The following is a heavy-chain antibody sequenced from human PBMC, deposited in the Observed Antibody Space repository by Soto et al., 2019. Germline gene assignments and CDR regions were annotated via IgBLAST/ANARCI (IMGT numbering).Heavy chain of an antibody. CDR3: ARDIGYGGN. Sequence: EVQLVESGGGLVQPGGSLRLSCTTSGFTFSTSWMHWVRQTPGKGLLWVSHISTDGSITNYADSAKGRFTISRDNAKNTLFLQMNNLRAENTAVYFCARDIGYGGNWGQGTLVPVSS. D-gene: IGHD3-16*01. CDR2: ISTDGSIT. J-gene: IGHJ4*02. V-gene: IGHV3-74*01. CDR1: GFTFSTSW.